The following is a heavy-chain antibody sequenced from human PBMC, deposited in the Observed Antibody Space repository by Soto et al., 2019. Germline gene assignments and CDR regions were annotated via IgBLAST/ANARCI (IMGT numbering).Heavy chain of an antibody. CDR2: ISYDGSNK. V-gene: IGHV3-30*18. J-gene: IGHJ5*02. CDR3: AKDRGITIFGVVKQSNWFDP. CDR1: GFTFSSYG. D-gene: IGHD3-3*01. Sequence: GGSLRLSCAASGFTFSSYGMNWVRQAPGKGLEWVAVISYDGSNKYYADSVKGRFTISRDNSKNTLYLQMNSLRAEDTAVYYCAKDRGITIFGVVKQSNWFDPWGQGTLVTVSS.